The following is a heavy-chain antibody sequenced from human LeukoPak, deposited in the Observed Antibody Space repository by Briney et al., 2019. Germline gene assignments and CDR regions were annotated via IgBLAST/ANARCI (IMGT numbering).Heavy chain of an antibody. D-gene: IGHD3-22*01. CDR2: INPNGGAT. CDR3: ARGDYYDSSGYYFDYYYYMDV. CDR1: GYVFTDYY. Sequence: ASVKVSCKASGYVFTDYYMNWVRQAPGQGLEWMGWINPNGGATKYAQKLQGRVIMTRDTSLSTAYMELSSLRSEDTAVYYCARGDYYDSSGYYFDYYYYMDVWGKGTTVTVSS. V-gene: IGHV1-2*02. J-gene: IGHJ6*03.